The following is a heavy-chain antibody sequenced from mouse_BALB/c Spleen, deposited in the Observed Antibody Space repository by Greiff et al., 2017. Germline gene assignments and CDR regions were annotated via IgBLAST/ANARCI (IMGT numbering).Heavy chain of an antibody. CDR3: AKANWDYFDY. J-gene: IGHJ2*01. CDR1: GFTFCSYA. V-gene: IGHV5-9-3*01. Sequence: DVKLVESGGGLVKPGGSLKLSCAASGFTFCSYAMSWVRQTPEKRLEWVATISSGGSYTYYPDSVKGRFTISRDNAKNTLYLQMSSLRSEDTAMYYCAKANWDYFDYWGQGTTLTVSS. D-gene: IGHD4-1*01. CDR2: ISSGGSYT.